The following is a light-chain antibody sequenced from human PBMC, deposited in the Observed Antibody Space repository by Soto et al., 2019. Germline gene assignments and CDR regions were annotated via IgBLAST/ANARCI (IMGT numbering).Light chain of an antibody. CDR2: KND. J-gene: IGLJ3*02. Sequence: QSVLTQPPSVSGAPGQRVTISRLGGSSNIANNYVYWYQHLPGTAPKLFISKNDQRPSGIPDRFSASKSHTSASLVLSGLRSEDEGDYCRATREDNVNGLFGGGTQLTVL. V-gene: IGLV1-47*01. CDR3: ATREDNVNGL. CDR1: SSNIANNY.